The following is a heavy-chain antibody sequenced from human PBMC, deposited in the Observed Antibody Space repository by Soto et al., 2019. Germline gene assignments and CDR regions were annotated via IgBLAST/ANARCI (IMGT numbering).Heavy chain of an antibody. CDR3: ARQVRGPMPHYGWLSPVTS. CDR2: ISHKGDT. V-gene: IGHV4-39*01. Sequence: QVRLLESGPEMVKPSGTLSLTCTVSGDSIRSDDSFWGWIRRPPGQGLEWIGTISHKGDTFYNPPLDSRLSMSLDASNNQFSLRLTSVTAADAGVYFCARQVRGPMPHYGWLSPVTSWGQGTQVTVSS. D-gene: IGHD3-10*01. CDR1: GDSIRSDDSF. J-gene: IGHJ5*02.